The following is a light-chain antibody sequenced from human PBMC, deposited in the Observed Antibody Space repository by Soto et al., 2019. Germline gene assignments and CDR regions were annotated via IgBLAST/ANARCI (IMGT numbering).Light chain of an antibody. CDR1: QSVFYNSNKKHY. J-gene: IGKJ4*01. V-gene: IGKV4-1*01. CDR3: PQYYDIPLT. CDR2: WAS. Sequence: DIVMTQSPDSLAVSLGERATINCKSSQSVFYNSNKKHYFAWYQQRPGQPPKLRISWASTRESGVPDRFSGSGSRTDFTLTISSLQAEDVAVYFCPQYYDIPLTFGGGTKVEIK.